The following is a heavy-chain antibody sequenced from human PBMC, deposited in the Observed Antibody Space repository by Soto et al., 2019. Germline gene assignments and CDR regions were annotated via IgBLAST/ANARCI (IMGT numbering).Heavy chain of an antibody. CDR3: ARDKLTTDYYYGMDV. CDR1: GGSISSGGYS. J-gene: IGHJ6*02. Sequence: QLQLQESGSGLVKPSQTLSLTCTVSGGSISSGGYSWNWIRQPPGKGLEWIGYIYHGGSTYYNPSLMRRVTISVDRSKSQFSLKLISVTAADTAVYYCARDKLTTDYYYGMDVWGQGTTVTVSS. CDR2: IYHGGST. D-gene: IGHD2-2*01. V-gene: IGHV4-30-2*01.